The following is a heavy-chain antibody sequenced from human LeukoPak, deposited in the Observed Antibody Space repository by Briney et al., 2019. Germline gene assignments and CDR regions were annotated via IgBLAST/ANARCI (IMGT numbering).Heavy chain of an antibody. V-gene: IGHV1-69*13. J-gene: IGHJ3*02. D-gene: IGHD3-3*01. CDR2: IIPIFGTA. CDR3: ARVAARGTIFGVVTDDAFDI. Sequence: ASVKVSCKASGGTFSSYAISRVRQAPGQGLEWMGGIIPIFGTANYAQKFQGRVTITADESTSTAYMELSSLRSEDTAVYYCARVAARGTIFGVVTDDAFDIWGQGTMVTVSS. CDR1: GGTFSSYA.